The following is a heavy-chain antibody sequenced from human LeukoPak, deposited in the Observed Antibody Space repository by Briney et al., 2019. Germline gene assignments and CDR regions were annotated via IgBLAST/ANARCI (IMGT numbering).Heavy chain of an antibody. CDR3: ATGQAYCGGDCYFDY. Sequence: RASVKVSCKVSGYTLTELSMHWVRQAPGKGLGWMGGFDPEDGETIYAQKFQGRVTMTEDTSTDTAYMELSSLRSEDTAVYYCATGQAYCGGDCYFDYWGQGTLVTVSS. CDR2: FDPEDGET. V-gene: IGHV1-24*01. CDR1: GYTLTELS. J-gene: IGHJ4*02. D-gene: IGHD2-21*02.